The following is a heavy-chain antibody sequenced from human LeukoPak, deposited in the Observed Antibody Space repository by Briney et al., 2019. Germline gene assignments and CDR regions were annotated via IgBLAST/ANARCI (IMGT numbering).Heavy chain of an antibody. CDR1: GFTFSSYG. Sequence: GGSLRLSCAASGFTFSSYGMHWVRQAPGKGLEWVAFIRYDGSNKYYADSMKGRFTISRDNSKNTLYLQMNSLIPEDTAVYYCAKDRGSSWLNSFDYWGQGTLVTVSS. CDR2: IRYDGSNK. CDR3: AKDRGSSWLNSFDY. J-gene: IGHJ4*02. V-gene: IGHV3-30*02. D-gene: IGHD6-13*01.